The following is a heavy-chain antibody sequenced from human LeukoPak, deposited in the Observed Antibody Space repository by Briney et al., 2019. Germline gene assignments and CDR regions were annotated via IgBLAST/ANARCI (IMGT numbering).Heavy chain of an antibody. Sequence: GGSLRLSCAASGFPFRTYWMHWVRQAPGKGLVWVSGISSDGSTTSYADSVKGRLTISRDSAKNTLYLQMNSLRAEDTAVYYCARCLSGYREDFDYWGQGTLVTVSS. D-gene: IGHD5-12*01. J-gene: IGHJ4*02. CDR1: GFPFRTYW. V-gene: IGHV3-74*01. CDR2: ISSDGSTT. CDR3: ARCLSGYREDFDY.